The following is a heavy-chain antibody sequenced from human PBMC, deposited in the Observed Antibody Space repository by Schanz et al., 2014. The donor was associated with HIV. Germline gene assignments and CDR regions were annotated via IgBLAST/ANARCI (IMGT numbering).Heavy chain of an antibody. D-gene: IGHD2-2*01. CDR2: MWHDESHK. CDR3: ARDGAMAFSLGMDV. Sequence: QVQLVESGGGVVQPGRSLRLSCAASGFTFSSYGMHWVRQAPGKGLEWVAAMWHDESHKGYADSVKGRFTMSRDNSKNTLYLQMNRMRTEDTAVYYCARDGAMAFSLGMDVWGQGTTVTVSS. V-gene: IGHV3-33*08. J-gene: IGHJ6*02. CDR1: GFTFSSYG.